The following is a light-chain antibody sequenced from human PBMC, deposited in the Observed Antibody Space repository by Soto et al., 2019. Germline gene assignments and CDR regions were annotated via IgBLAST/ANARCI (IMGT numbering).Light chain of an antibody. CDR3: QHYGISPPMYT. CDR1: QSVSSTY. Sequence: EIVLTQSPGTLSLSPGESATLPCRASQSVSSTYLAWYQQKPGQAPRLLIYGASSRATGIPDRFSGSGSGTDFTLTISGLEPEDFAVYYCQHYGISPPMYTFGQGTKLEIK. V-gene: IGKV3-20*01. J-gene: IGKJ2*01. CDR2: GAS.